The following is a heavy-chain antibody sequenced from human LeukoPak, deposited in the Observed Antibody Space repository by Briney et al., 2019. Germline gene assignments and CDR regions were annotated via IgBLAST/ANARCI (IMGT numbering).Heavy chain of an antibody. CDR2: ISSSGSTI. V-gene: IGHV3-48*03. D-gene: IGHD3-16*02. CDR3: ARDGYDYVWGSYRYPLEY. CDR1: GFTFSSYE. J-gene: IGHJ4*02. Sequence: PGGSLRLSCAASGFTFSSYEMNWVRQAPGKGLEWVSYISSSGSTIYYADSVKGRFTISRDNAKNSLYPQMNSLRAEDTAVYYCARDGYDYVWGSYRYPLEYWGQGTLVTVSS.